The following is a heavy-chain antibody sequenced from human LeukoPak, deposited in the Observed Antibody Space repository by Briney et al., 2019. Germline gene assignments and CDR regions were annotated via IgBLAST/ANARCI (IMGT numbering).Heavy chain of an antibody. D-gene: IGHD4-11*01. V-gene: IGHV4-34*01. Sequence: PSETLSLTCAVYGGSFSGYYWSWIRQPPGKGLEWIGEINHSGSTNYNPSLKSRVTMSVDTSKNQFSLKLSSVTAADTAIYYCVRLDYSNFFDYWGQGNLVTVSS. J-gene: IGHJ4*02. CDR2: INHSGST. CDR3: VRLDYSNFFDY. CDR1: GGSFSGYY.